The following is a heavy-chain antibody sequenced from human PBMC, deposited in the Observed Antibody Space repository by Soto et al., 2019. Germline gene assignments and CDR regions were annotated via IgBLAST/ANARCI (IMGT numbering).Heavy chain of an antibody. CDR3: VRQGIGNLHGLVDV. V-gene: IGHV4-30-4*08. CDR1: GGSISGVGYY. D-gene: IGHD1-1*01. CDR2: VYYIGST. J-gene: IGHJ6*01. Sequence: SETLSLICTVSGGSISGVGYYWNWIRQHPGKGLEWIGYVYYIGSTYYNPSLNSRVTISADTSTNHFSLTLTSVTAADTAIYYCVRQGIGNLHGLVDVWGQGTAVTVSS.